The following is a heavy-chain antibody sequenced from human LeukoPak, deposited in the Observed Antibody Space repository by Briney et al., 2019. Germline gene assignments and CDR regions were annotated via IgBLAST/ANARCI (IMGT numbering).Heavy chain of an antibody. CDR2: IYYSGST. CDR1: GGSISSGDYY. V-gene: IGHV4-30-4*01. J-gene: IGHJ5*02. CDR3: ARANPKYIVVAVAATPKGRWFDP. Sequence: SETLSLTCTVSGGSISSGDYYWSWIRQPPGKGLEWIGYIYYSGSTYYNPSLKSRVTISVDTSKNQFSLKLSSVTAADTAVYYCARANPKYIVVAVAATPKGRWFDPWGQGTLVTVSS. D-gene: IGHD2-15*01.